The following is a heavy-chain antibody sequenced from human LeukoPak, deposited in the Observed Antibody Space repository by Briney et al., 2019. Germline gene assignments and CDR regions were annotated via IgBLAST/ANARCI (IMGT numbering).Heavy chain of an antibody. Sequence: ASVKVSCKASGGTFSSYAISWARQAPGQGLVWMGGIIPIFGTANYAQKFQGRVTITAGESTSTAYMELSSLRSEDTAVYYCARDPAGTLDAFDIWGQGTMVTVSS. CDR1: GGTFSSYA. V-gene: IGHV1-69*13. D-gene: IGHD1-14*01. J-gene: IGHJ3*02. CDR2: IIPIFGTA. CDR3: ARDPAGTLDAFDI.